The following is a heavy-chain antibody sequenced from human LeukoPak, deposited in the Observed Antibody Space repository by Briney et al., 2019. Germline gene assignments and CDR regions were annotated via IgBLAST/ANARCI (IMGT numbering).Heavy chain of an antibody. V-gene: IGHV1-69*04. CDR2: IIPILRIA. D-gene: IGHD6-19*01. Sequence: ASVKVSCKASGGTFSSYAISWVRQAPGQGLEWMGRIIPILRIANYAQKFQGRVTITADKSTSTAYMELSSLRSEDTAVYYCAREIAVAGTGVFDYWGQGTLVTVSS. CDR3: AREIAVAGTGVFDY. J-gene: IGHJ4*02. CDR1: GGTFSSYA.